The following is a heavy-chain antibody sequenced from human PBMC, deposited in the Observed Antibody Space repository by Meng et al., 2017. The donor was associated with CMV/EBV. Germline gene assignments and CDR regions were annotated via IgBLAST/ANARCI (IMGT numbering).Heavy chain of an antibody. J-gene: IGHJ6*02. V-gene: IGHV3-30*04. D-gene: IGHD2-15*01. Sequence: GESLKISCAASGFTFSSYAMHWVRQAPGKGLEWVAVISYDGSNKYYADSVKGRFTISRDNSKNTLYLQMNSQRAEDTAVYYCARGDVVVVAATQRHYGMDVWGQGTTVTVSS. CDR1: GFTFSSYA. CDR2: ISYDGSNK. CDR3: ARGDVVVVAATQRHYGMDV.